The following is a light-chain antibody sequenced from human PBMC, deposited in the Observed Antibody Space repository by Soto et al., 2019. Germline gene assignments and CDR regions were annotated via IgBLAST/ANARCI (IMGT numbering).Light chain of an antibody. Sequence: EIVLTQSPGTLSLSPGERATISCRASQSVNTNYLAWFQRKPGQAPRLLIYGASSRATGIPDRFSGSGSGTDFTLTISRLEPEDFAVYYCQQYGSSPLTFGGGTKVDIK. CDR1: QSVNTNY. CDR2: GAS. CDR3: QQYGSSPLT. J-gene: IGKJ4*01. V-gene: IGKV3-20*01.